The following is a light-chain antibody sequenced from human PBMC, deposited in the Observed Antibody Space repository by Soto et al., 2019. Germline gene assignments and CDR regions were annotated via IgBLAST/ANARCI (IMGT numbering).Light chain of an antibody. V-gene: IGKV3-11*01. CDR2: DAS. J-gene: IGKJ2*01. CDR1: QSVSSY. Sequence: EIVLTQSPATLSLSPGERATLSCRASQSVSSYLAWYQQKTGQAPRLLIYDASNRATGIPARFSGSGSWTDFPLTISSREPEDFAVYYCQQRSHWPPYTFGQGTKLEIK. CDR3: QQRSHWPPYT.